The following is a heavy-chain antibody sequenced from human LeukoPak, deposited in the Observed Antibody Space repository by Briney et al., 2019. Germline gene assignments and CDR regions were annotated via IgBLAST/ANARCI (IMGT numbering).Heavy chain of an antibody. CDR1: GFTFSSYS. J-gene: IGHJ3*02. CDR2: ISSSSSYI. V-gene: IGHV3-21*01. Sequence: GGSLRLSCAASGFTFSSYSMNWVRQAPGKGLEWVSSISSSSSYIYYADSVKGRFTISRDNAKNSLYLQMNSLRAEDTAVYYCARKMGIAVADHDAFDIWGQGTMVTVSS. CDR3: ARKMGIAVADHDAFDI. D-gene: IGHD6-19*01.